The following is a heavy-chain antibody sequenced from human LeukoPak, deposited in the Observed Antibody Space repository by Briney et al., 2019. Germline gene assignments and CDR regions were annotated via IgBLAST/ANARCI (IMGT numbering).Heavy chain of an antibody. CDR3: AKETVYYVWGSYRTDFDY. V-gene: IGHV3-23*01. CDR2: ISGSGGST. D-gene: IGHD3-16*02. J-gene: IGHJ4*02. Sequence: GGSLRLSCAASGFTFSNYGMHWVRQAPGKGLEWVSAISGSGGSTYYADSVKGRFTISRDNSKNTLYLQMNSLRAEDTAVYYCAKETVYYVWGSYRTDFDYWGQGTLVTVSS. CDR1: GFTFSNYG.